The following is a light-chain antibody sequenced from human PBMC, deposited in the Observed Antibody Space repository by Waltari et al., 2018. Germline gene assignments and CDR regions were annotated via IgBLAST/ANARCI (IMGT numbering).Light chain of an antibody. V-gene: IGKV1-5*03. Sequence: RVTITCRASQSISSLLAWYQQKPGKAPKLLIYKASSLESGVPSRFSGSGSGTEFTLTISSLQPDDFATYYCQQYGTFGQGTKLEIK. J-gene: IGKJ2*02. CDR3: QQYGT. CDR2: KAS. CDR1: QSISSL.